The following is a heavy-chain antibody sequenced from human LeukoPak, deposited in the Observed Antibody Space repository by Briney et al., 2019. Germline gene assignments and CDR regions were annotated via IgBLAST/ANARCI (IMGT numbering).Heavy chain of an antibody. D-gene: IGHD3-9*01. CDR2: INPNSGGT. CDR1: GYTFTGYY. J-gene: IGHJ4*02. Sequence: ASVEVSCKASGYTFTGYYMHWVRQAPGQGLEWMGWINPNSGGTNYAQKFQGWVTMTRDTSISTAYMELSRLRSDDTAVYYCAIGTSYDILTGPIPGFDYWGQGTLVTVSS. V-gene: IGHV1-2*04. CDR3: AIGTSYDILTGPIPGFDY.